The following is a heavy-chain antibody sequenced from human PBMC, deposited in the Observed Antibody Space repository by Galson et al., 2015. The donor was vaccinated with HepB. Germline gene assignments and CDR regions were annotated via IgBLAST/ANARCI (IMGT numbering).Heavy chain of an antibody. CDR3: TRDLGYYYGSGSDY. V-gene: IGHV3-49*04. J-gene: IGHJ4*02. Sequence: SLRLSCASSGFTFGDYAMNWVRQAPGKGLEWVAFIRTETYGGTTEYAASVKGRFTIFREDSNSIAYLQMNSLKIADTAVYYCTRDLGYYYGSGSDYWGQGTLATVSS. CDR2: IRTETYGGTT. CDR1: GFTFGDYA. D-gene: IGHD3-10*01.